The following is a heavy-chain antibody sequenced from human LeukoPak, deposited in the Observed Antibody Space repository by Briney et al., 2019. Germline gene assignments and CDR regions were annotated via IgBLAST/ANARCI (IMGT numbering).Heavy chain of an antibody. CDR2: IYHSGST. CDR1: GYSISSGYC. D-gene: IGHD4-17*01. J-gene: IGHJ4*02. Sequence: SETLSLTCAVSGYSISSGYCWGWIRQPPGKGLEWIGSIYHSGSTYYHPSLKSRVTISVDTSKNQFSLKLSSVTAADTAVYYCASLYGDYLDYWGQGTLVTVSS. CDR3: ASLYGDYLDY. V-gene: IGHV4-38-2*01.